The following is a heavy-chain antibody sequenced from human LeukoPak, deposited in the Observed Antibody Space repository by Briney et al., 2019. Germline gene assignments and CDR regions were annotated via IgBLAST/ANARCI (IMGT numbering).Heavy chain of an antibody. V-gene: IGHV1-2*02. CDR3: ARVGCCSSTSCYAVFDY. D-gene: IGHD2-2*01. CDR2: INPNSGGT. CDR1: GYTFTGYY. Sequence: ASVTVSCKASGYTFTGYYMHWVRQAPGQGLEWMGWINPNSGGTNYAQKFQGRVTMTRDTSISTAYMELSRLRSDDTAVYYCARVGCCSSTSCYAVFDYWGQGTLVTVSS. J-gene: IGHJ4*02.